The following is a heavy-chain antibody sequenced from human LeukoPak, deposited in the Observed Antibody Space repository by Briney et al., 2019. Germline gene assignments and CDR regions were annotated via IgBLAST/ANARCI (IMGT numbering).Heavy chain of an antibody. V-gene: IGHV3-30*02. CDR3: AKDWEIVVVPAAMNY. CDR2: MRYDGSNK. D-gene: IGHD2-2*01. CDR1: GFTFSSYG. J-gene: IGHJ4*02. Sequence: GGSLRLSCAASGFTFSSYGMHWVRQAPGKGLEWVAFMRYDGSNKYYADSVKGRFTISRDNSKNTLYLQMNSLRAEDTAVYYCAKDWEIVVVPAAMNYWGEGTLVTVSS.